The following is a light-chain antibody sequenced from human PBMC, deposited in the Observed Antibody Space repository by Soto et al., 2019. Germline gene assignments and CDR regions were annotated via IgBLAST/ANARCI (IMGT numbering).Light chain of an antibody. CDR3: QQFKNYPRT. V-gene: IGKV1-9*01. CDR1: QGISNY. Sequence: DIQMTQSPSSLSASVGDRVTITCRASQGISNYLAWYQQKPGRAPKLLIYTASTLHSGVPSRFSGSGSGTEFTLTISSLQPEGFATYYCQQFKNYPRTFGQGTKLEIK. CDR2: TAS. J-gene: IGKJ2*01.